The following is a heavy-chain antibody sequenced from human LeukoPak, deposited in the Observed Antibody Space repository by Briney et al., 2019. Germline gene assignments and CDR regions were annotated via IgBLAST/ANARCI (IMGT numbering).Heavy chain of an antibody. V-gene: IGHV4-4*07. CDR1: SGSISTSH. CDR3: ARGYDDSGYYGWGAFDI. CDR2: IHASGDT. D-gene: IGHD3-22*01. J-gene: IGHJ3*02. Sequence: PSETLSLTCTVSSGSISTSHWSWIRQPAGKGLEWIGRIHASGDTNYGPSLKSRVTMSVDPSKNEFSLRLSSVTAADTAVYYCARGYDDSGYYGWGAFDIWGQGTMVTVSS.